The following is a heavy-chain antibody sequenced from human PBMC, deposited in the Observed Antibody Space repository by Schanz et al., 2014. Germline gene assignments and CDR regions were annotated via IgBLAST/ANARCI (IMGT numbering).Heavy chain of an antibody. CDR1: GFSFRKSA. Sequence: EVRLVESGGGLVQPGGSLRLSCAASGFSFRKSAMSWVRQAPGQGLEWVSAISGSGGSTYYADSVRGRFTISRDNSKNTLYLQMNNLRAEDTAVYYCARDRVEASSYFDYWGQGTLVTVSS. V-gene: IGHV3-23*04. D-gene: IGHD2-2*01. J-gene: IGHJ4*02. CDR3: ARDRVEASSYFDY. CDR2: ISGSGGST.